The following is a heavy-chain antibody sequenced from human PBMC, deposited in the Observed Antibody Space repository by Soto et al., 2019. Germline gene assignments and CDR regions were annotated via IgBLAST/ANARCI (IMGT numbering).Heavy chain of an antibody. CDR2: INPNGGGT. CDR3: ARVHCGGDCRPGEWFYYYGMDV. CDR1: GYTFTAYH. J-gene: IGHJ6*02. D-gene: IGHD2-21*01. V-gene: IGHV1-46*01. Sequence: ASVKVSCKTSGYTFTAYHLHWVRQAPGQGLEWMGLINPNGGGTNYAQKIQGRVTMTMDTSTSTVYMDLRSLTSEDTAVYYCARVHCGGDCRPGEWFYYYGMDVWGQGTTVTVS.